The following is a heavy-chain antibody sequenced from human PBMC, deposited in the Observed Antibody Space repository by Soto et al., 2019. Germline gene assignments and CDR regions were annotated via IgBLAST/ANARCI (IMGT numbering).Heavy chain of an antibody. Sequence: SETLSLTCTVSGGSISSYYWIWIRQPPGKGLEWIGYIYYSGSTNYNPSLKSRVTISVDTSKNQFSLKLSSVTAADTAVYYCARVDWNYACDYWGQGTLVTVSS. V-gene: IGHV4-59*01. CDR1: GGSISSYY. CDR3: ARVDWNYACDY. J-gene: IGHJ4*02. CDR2: IYYSGST. D-gene: IGHD1-7*01.